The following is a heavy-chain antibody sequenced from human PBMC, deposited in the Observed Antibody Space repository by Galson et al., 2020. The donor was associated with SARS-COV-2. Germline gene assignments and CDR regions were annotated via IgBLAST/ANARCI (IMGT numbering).Heavy chain of an antibody. CDR2: VYSGGTT. D-gene: IGHD5-12*01. J-gene: IGHJ4*02. V-gene: IGHV4-59*01. CDR3: ARGRGAYFDS. CDR1: GGSIGSYY. Sequence: SETLSLTCTVSGGSIGSYYWTWIRQPPGKGLEWLGYVYSGGTTNYNPSLTGRIVISVDKSKNQLSLKLSSVTAADTALYYCARGRGAYFDSWGQGTQVTVSS.